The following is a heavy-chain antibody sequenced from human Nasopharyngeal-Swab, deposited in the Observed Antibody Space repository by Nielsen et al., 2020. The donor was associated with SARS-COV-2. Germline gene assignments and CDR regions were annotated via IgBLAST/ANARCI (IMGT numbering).Heavy chain of an antibody. D-gene: IGHD6-13*01. CDR3: ARADSSSWYFDY. CDR1: GFTFINYA. CDR2: ISSSSSYI. Sequence: GESLKISCVGSGFTFINYAMSWVRQAPGKGLEWVSSISSSSSYIYYADSVKGRFTISRDNAKNSLYLQMNSLRAEDTAVYYCARADSSSWYFDYWGQGTLVTVSS. V-gene: IGHV3-21*01. J-gene: IGHJ4*02.